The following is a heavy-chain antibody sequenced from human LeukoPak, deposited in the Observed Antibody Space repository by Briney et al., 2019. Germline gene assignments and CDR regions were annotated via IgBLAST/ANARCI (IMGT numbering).Heavy chain of an antibody. D-gene: IGHD4-17*01. J-gene: IGHJ4*02. Sequence: GSLRLSCAASGFTFSSYSMNWVRQAPGKGLEWVSSISSSSSYIYYADSVKGRFTISRDNAKNSLYLQMNSLRAEDTAVYYCAREVEPGTVTTNFDYWGQGTLVTVSS. CDR2: ISSSSSYI. CDR1: GFTFSSYS. CDR3: AREVEPGTVTTNFDY. V-gene: IGHV3-21*01.